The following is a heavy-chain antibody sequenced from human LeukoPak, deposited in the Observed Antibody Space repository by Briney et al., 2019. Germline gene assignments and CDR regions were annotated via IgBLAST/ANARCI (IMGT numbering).Heavy chain of an antibody. CDR2: IYPGDSDN. CDR1: GYTFTTYW. D-gene: IGHD3-3*01. Sequence: AGESLKISCKGSGYTFTTYWIGWVRQLPGKGLEWWGIIYPGDSDNTYSPSFQGQATFPVAKPFTNAYLRWTGLEPSHPPLFYCLRFAGQPTPQYDSWRGQAPWGQGPLVTVPS. V-gene: IGHV5-51*01. CDR3: LRFAGQPTPQYDSWRGQAP. J-gene: IGHJ4*02.